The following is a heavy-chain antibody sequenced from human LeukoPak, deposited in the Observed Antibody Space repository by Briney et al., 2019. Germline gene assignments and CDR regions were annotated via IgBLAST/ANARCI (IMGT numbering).Heavy chain of an antibody. V-gene: IGHV1-2*02. J-gene: IGHJ4*02. Sequence: PGTSLRLSCAASGFTFSNCGMHWVRQAPGQGLEWMGWINPNSGVTDYAQKFQGRVTMTRDTSISTAYMEVSSLRSDDTAVYYCARDFGRAYGDKFDYWGQGTLVTVSS. D-gene: IGHD4-17*01. CDR3: ARDFGRAYGDKFDY. CDR1: GFTFSNCG. CDR2: INPNSGVT.